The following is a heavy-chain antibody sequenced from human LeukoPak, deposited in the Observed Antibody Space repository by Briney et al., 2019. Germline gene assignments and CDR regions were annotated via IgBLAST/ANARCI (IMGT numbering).Heavy chain of an antibody. Sequence: QSGGSLRLSCAASGFTFSSYAMDWVRQARGKGLEWVAVISYDGSNKYYADSVKGRFTISRDNSKNTLYLQMNSLRAEDTAVYYCARFLDTAMDWGQGTLVTVSS. CDR3: ARFLDTAMD. CDR1: GFTFSSYA. V-gene: IGHV3-30-3*01. J-gene: IGHJ4*02. D-gene: IGHD5-18*01. CDR2: ISYDGSNK.